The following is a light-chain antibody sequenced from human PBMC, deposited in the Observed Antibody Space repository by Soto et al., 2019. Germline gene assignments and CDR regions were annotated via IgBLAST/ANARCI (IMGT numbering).Light chain of an antibody. Sequence: QSVLTQPASVSGSPGQSITISCTGTSSDVGGYNYVSWYQQHPGKAPKLMIYEVSNRPSGVSNRFSGSKSGNTASLTISGLHAEYEADYYCSSYTSSSTLVFGGGTKVTVL. CDR3: SSYTSSSTLV. V-gene: IGLV2-14*01. J-gene: IGLJ3*02. CDR2: EVS. CDR1: SSDVGGYNY.